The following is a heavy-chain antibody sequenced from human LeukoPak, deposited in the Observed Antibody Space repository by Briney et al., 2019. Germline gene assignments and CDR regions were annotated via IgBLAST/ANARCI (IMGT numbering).Heavy chain of an antibody. CDR2: ISASGVTL. CDR3: ATLGAIVVADAFDM. J-gene: IGHJ3*02. Sequence: PGGSLRLSCAASGFTFSSYSMNWVRQAPGKGLEWVSYISASGVTLQHADSVKGRFTISRDNANNSLYLQMNSLRAEDTAVYYCATLGAIVVADAFDMWGQGTMVTVSS. D-gene: IGHD2-15*01. V-gene: IGHV3-48*04. CDR1: GFTFSSYS.